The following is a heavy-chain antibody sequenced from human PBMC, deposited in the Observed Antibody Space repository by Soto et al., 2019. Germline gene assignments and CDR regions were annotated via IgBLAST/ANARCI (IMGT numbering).Heavy chain of an antibody. V-gene: IGHV1-2*02. CDR1: GYRFSDYY. CDR3: ARESGGATATLDYYYFYMDG. J-gene: IGHJ6*03. D-gene: IGHD5-12*01. Sequence: QVQLVQSGAEVKKPGASVTVSCKASGYRFSDYYLHWVRQAPGQGPEWMGWMNPNSGDTKYAQKFKGRGTMTRETSVRTAFMELNWLKSDDTAVYYCARESGGATATLDYYYFYMDGWGIGTTVTVSS. CDR2: MNPNSGDT.